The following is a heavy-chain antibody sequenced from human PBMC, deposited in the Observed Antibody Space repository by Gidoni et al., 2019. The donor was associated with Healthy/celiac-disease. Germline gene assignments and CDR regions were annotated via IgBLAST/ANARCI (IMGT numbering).Heavy chain of an antibody. D-gene: IGHD3-3*01. CDR2: IHYSGST. J-gene: IGHJ5*02. V-gene: IGHV4-59*01. Sequence: QVQLQESGPGLVKPSATLSLTCTVPGGPISSYYWSWIRQPPGKGLEWSGYIHYSGSTNYNPSLKSRVTISVDTSKNQFSLKLSSVTAADTAVYYCARGVGTIFRRFDPWGQGTLVTVSS. CDR1: GGPISSYY. CDR3: ARGVGTIFRRFDP.